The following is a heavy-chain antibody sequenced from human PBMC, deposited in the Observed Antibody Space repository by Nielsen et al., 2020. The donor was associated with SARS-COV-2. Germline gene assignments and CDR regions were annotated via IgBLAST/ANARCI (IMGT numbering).Heavy chain of an antibody. J-gene: IGHJ6*02. V-gene: IGHV3-11*04. Sequence: GGSLRLSCAASGFTFSDYYMNWVREAPGKGLEWVSYISSSGSTIYYADSVKGRFTISRDNAKNSLYLQMNSLRAEDTAVYYCARDPAVAGGLGGYYYGMDVWGQGTTVTVSS. CDR1: GFTFSDYY. CDR3: ARDPAVAGGLGGYYYGMDV. D-gene: IGHD6-19*01. CDR2: ISSSGSTI.